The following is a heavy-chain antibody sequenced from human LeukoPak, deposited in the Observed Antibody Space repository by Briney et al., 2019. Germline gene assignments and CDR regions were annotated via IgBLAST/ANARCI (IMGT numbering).Heavy chain of an antibody. CDR2: MNPNSGNT. D-gene: IGHD6-19*01. CDR1: GYSFTSYD. Sequence: ASVEVSCKASGYSFTSYDINWVRQATGQGLEWMGWMNPNSGNTGYAQKFQGRVTMTRNTSISTAYMELSSLRSEDTAVYYCASGASSGWENYFDYWGQGTLVTVSS. V-gene: IGHV1-8*01. J-gene: IGHJ4*02. CDR3: ASGASSGWENYFDY.